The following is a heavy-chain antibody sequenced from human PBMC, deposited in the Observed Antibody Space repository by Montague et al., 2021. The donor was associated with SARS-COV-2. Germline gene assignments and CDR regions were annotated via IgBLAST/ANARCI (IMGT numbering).Heavy chain of an antibody. D-gene: IGHD3-10*01. Sequence: SLRLSCAASGFTFSSYDMHWVRQATGKGLEWVSAIGTAGDTYYPGSMKGRFTISRENAKNSLYLQMNSLRAGDTAVYYCARGVTMVQGVISRYYYYYGMDVWGQGTTVTVSS. V-gene: IGHV3-13*04. CDR2: IGTAGDT. J-gene: IGHJ6*02. CDR3: ARGVTMVQGVISRYYYYYGMDV. CDR1: GFTFSSYD.